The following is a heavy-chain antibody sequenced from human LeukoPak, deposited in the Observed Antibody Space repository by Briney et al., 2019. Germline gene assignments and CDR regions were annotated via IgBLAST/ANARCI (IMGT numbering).Heavy chain of an antibody. CDR1: GYTFTDYY. Sequence: ASVKVSCKASGYTFTDYYIHWVRQAPGQGLEWMGRINPNSGGTNYAQKFQGRVTMTRDTSISTAYMELSRLRSDDTAVYYCGRDFERPDYWGQGTLVTVSS. CDR2: INPNSGGT. J-gene: IGHJ4*02. CDR3: GRDFERPDY. V-gene: IGHV1-2*06.